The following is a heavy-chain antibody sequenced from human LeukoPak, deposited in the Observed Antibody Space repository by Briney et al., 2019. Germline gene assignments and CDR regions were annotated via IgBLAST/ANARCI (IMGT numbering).Heavy chain of an antibody. CDR1: GYTFTGYY. J-gene: IGHJ4*02. Sequence: GASVKVPCKASGYTFTGYYMHWVRQAPGQGLEWMGWMNPNTGDTGHAQKFQGRVTMTRNTSIDTAYMELSGLRSEDTAVYYCTRGSLSGSSRDYWGQGTLVTVS. D-gene: IGHD1-26*01. V-gene: IGHV1-8*02. CDR3: TRGSLSGSSRDY. CDR2: MNPNTGDT.